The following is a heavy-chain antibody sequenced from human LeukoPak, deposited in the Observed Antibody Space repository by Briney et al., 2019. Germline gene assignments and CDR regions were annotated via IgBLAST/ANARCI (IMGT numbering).Heavy chain of an antibody. CDR3: ARGAPQDGWFDP. CDR1: GGSISSGGYS. Sequence: SETLSLTCAVSGGSISSGGYSWSWIRQPPGKGLEWIGYIYHSGSTYYNPSLESRVTISVDRSKNQFSLKLSSVTAADTAVYYCARGAPQDGWFDPWGQGTLVTVSS. CDR2: IYHSGST. V-gene: IGHV4-30-2*01. J-gene: IGHJ5*02.